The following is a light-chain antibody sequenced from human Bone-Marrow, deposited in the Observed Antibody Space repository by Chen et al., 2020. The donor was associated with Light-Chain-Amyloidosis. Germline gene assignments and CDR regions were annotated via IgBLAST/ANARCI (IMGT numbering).Light chain of an antibody. CDR3: RSADSSGSCEVI. CDR2: RDT. V-gene: IGLV3-25*03. Sequence: SYELTQPPSVSVSPGQTAWITCSGADLPTKYAYWYQQKPGQAPVLVIHRDTERPSGSSERVSCAGSGTTATLTISGVQAADEADYHGRSADSSGSCEVIFAGGTNLTVL. CDR1: DLPTKY. J-gene: IGLJ2*01.